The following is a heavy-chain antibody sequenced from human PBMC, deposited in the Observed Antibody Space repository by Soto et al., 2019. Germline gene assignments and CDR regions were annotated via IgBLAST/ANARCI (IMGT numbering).Heavy chain of an antibody. V-gene: IGHV4-34*02. D-gene: IGHD3-10*01. Sequence: QVQLQQWGAGLLKPSETLSLTCAVYGGSFSGYQWTWIRQTPEKGLEWIGEINDSGNINYNPSLKSRVTILVDTXXXXXSXXXXXXXXXXXXXXXXXXXXXXXXXXXSRRGGYYYYMDVWGKGTTVTVSS. J-gene: IGHJ6*03. CDR2: INDSGNI. CDR1: GGSFSGYQ. CDR3: XXXXXXXXXXXSRRGGYYYYMDV.